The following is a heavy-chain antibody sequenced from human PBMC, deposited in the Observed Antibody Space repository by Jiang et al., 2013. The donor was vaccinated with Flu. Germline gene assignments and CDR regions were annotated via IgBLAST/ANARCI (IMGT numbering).Heavy chain of an antibody. CDR3: ARGRYYGSGTYYSGGDH. CDR1: GFIFSHFG. Sequence: VQLVESGGGVVQPGRSLRLSCAASGFIFSHFGIHWVRHPPGRGLEWVAFISYAGNNEHYAESVKGRFTISRDSSKNTVYLQMSSLRPEDTAIYYCARGRYYGSGTYYSGGDHWGQGTPVTVSS. D-gene: IGHD3-10*01. J-gene: IGHJ4*02. CDR2: ISYAGNNE. V-gene: IGHV3-30*03.